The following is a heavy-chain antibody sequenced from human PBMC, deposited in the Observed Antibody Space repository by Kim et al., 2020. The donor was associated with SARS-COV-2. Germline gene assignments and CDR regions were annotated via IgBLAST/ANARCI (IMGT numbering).Heavy chain of an antibody. V-gene: IGHV3-21*01. CDR2: VGSTGAYI. CDR3: VSGWVEVTGTTGTNVY. D-gene: IGHD1-1*01. Sequence: GGSLRLSCAVSGFTFSIYNMNWVRQAPGKGLEWLSSVGSTGAYIYYADSVKGRFTISRDNAKNSLYLQMNSLRAEDTAIYYCVSGWVEVTGTTGTNVYWGQGTLVTVSS. J-gene: IGHJ4*02. CDR1: GFTFSIYN.